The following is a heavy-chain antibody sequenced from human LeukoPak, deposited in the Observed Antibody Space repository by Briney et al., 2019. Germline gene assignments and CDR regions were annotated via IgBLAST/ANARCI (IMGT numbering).Heavy chain of an antibody. D-gene: IGHD5-12*01. V-gene: IGHV3-48*03. J-gene: IGHJ4*02. CDR1: GFTFSSYE. CDR3: ARDGETFYSGFEDYFDY. Sequence: GGSLRLSCAASGFTFSSYEMNWVRQAPGKGLEWVSYISSSGGTIYYADSVKGRFTISRDNAKNSLYLQMNSLRAEDTAVYYCARDGETFYSGFEDYFDYWGQGTLVTVSS. CDR2: ISSSGGTI.